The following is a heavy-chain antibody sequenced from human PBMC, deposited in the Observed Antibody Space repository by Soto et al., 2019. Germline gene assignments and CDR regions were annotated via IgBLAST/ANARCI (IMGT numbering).Heavy chain of an antibody. CDR1: GGSISSSSYY. J-gene: IGHJ4*02. Sequence: QLQLQESGPGLVKPSETLSLTCTVSGGSISSSSYYWGWIRQPPGKGLEWIGSIYYSGSTYYNPSLKSRVTISVDTSKNQCSLKLSSVTAADTAVYYCARIAVSAAGMGWGRDYWGQGTLVTVSS. D-gene: IGHD6-13*01. CDR2: IYYSGST. V-gene: IGHV4-39*01. CDR3: ARIAVSAAGMGWGRDY.